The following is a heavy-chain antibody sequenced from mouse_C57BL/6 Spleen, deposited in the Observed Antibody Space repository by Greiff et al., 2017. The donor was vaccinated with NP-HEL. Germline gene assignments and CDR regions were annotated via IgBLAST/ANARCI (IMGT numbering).Heavy chain of an antibody. V-gene: IGHV1-80*01. CDR2: IYPGDGDT. CDR1: GYAFNSYW. D-gene: IGHD2-3*01. J-gene: IGHJ4*01. Sequence: QVQLQQSGAELVKPGASVKISCKASGYAFNSYWMNWVKQRPGKGLEWIGQIYPGDGDTNYNGKFKGKATLTADKSSSTAYMQLSSLTSEDSAVYFCARRDGYTAMDYWGQGTSVTVSS. CDR3: ARRDGYTAMDY.